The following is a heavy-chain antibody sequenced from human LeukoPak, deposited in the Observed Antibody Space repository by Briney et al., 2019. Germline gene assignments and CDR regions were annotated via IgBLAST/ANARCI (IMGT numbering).Heavy chain of an antibody. CDR2: IRYNGSNK. Sequence: GGPLRLSCSASGFTFRSYGMHGVRQAPGKGLEGVAFIRYNGSNKYYADSVKGRFTISRDNSKNPLYLQMNSLRAEDTAVYYCAKDLTFWGQGTLVTVSS. CDR3: AKDLTF. CDR1: GFTFRSYG. V-gene: IGHV3-30*02. J-gene: IGHJ4*02.